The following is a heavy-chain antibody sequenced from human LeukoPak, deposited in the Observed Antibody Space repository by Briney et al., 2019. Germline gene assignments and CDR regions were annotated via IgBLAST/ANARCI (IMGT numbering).Heavy chain of an antibody. CDR1: GFTFSYYS. D-gene: IGHD5-24*01. CDR2: ISSSSGTI. V-gene: IGHV3-48*02. J-gene: IGHJ2*01. Sequence: GGSLRLSCAASGFTFSYYSMNWVRQAPGKGLEWVSYISSSSGTIYYADSVKGRFTISRDNAKNSLYLQMNSLRDEDTAVYYCAARGDGYNNWYFDLWGRGTLVTVSS. CDR3: AARGDGYNNWYFDL.